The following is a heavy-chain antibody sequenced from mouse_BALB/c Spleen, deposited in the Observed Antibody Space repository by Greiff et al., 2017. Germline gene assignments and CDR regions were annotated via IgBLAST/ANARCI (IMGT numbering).Heavy chain of an antibody. CDR1: GYTFTSYY. J-gene: IGHJ3*01. CDR2: IYPGDGST. Sequence: QVQLKQSGPELVKPGASVKMSCKASGYTFTSYYIHWVKQRPGQGLEWIGWIYPGDGSTKYNEKFKGKTTLTADKSSSTAYMLLSSLTSEDSAIYFCARDYYYSYWGQGTLVTVSA. CDR3: ARDYYYSY. D-gene: IGHD2-4*01. V-gene: IGHV1S56*01.